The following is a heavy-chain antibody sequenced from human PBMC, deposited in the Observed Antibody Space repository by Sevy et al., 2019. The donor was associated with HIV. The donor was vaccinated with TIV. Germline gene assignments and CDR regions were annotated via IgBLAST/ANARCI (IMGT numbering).Heavy chain of an antibody. Sequence: GGSLRLSCAASGFTFSSYGMHWVRQAPGKGLEWVAVISYDGSNKYYADSVKGRFTISRDNSKNTLYLQMNSLRAEDTAVYYCAKDMLRDTAMVYYYYYGMDVWGQGTTVTVSS. V-gene: IGHV3-30*18. CDR3: AKDMLRDTAMVYYYYYGMDV. CDR1: GFTFSSYG. D-gene: IGHD5-18*01. J-gene: IGHJ6*02. CDR2: ISYDGSNK.